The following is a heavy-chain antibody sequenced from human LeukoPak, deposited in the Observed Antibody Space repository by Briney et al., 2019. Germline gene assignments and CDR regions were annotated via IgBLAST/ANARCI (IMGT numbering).Heavy chain of an antibody. Sequence: GGSLRLSCAASGFTFSSYWMSWVRQTPGKGLEWVANIKQDGSEKYYVDSVRGRFTISRANAKNSLYLQMNSLRAEDTAVCYCARDVYFDYWGQGTLVTVSS. V-gene: IGHV3-7*05. CDR1: GFTFSSYW. J-gene: IGHJ4*02. CDR3: ARDVYFDY. CDR2: IKQDGSEK.